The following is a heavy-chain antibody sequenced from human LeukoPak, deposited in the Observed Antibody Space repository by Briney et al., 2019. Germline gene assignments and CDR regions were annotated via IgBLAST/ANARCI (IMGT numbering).Heavy chain of an antibody. Sequence: GGSLRLSCAASGFTFSSYSMNWVRQAPGKGLEWVSSMSSSRSYIYYADSVKGRFTISRDNAKNSLYLQMNSLRAEDTAVYYCASLVARDDAFDIWGQGTMVTVSS. V-gene: IGHV3-21*01. CDR1: GFTFSSYS. D-gene: IGHD5-12*01. CDR3: ASLVARDDAFDI. CDR2: MSSSRSYI. J-gene: IGHJ3*02.